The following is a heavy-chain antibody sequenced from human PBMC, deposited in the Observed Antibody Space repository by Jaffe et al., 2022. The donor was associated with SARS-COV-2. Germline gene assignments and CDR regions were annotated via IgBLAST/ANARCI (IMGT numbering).Heavy chain of an antibody. CDR2: IKSKTDGGTT. CDR1: GFTFSNAW. V-gene: IGHV3-15*01. D-gene: IGHD3-3*01. Sequence: EVQLVESGGGLVKPGGSLRLSCAASGFTFSNAWMSWVRQAPGKGLEWVGRIKSKTDGGTTDYAAPVKGRFTISRDDSKNTLYLQMNSLKTEDTAVYYCTTDEYYDFWSGYYTPPWYWGQGTLVTVSS. CDR3: TTDEYYDFWSGYYTPPWY. J-gene: IGHJ4*02.